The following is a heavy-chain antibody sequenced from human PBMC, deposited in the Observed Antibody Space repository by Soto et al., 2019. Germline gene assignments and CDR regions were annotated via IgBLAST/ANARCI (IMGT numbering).Heavy chain of an antibody. D-gene: IGHD3-10*01. CDR3: ARSVGSGSLNWFDP. J-gene: IGHJ5*02. Sequence: NPSETLSLTCTVSGGSISSGGYYWSWIRQHPGKGLEWIGYIYYSGSTYYNPSLKSRVTISVDTSKNQFSLKLSSVTAADTAMYYCARSVGSGSLNWFDPWGQGTLVTVSS. V-gene: IGHV4-31*03. CDR1: GGSISSGGYY. CDR2: IYYSGST.